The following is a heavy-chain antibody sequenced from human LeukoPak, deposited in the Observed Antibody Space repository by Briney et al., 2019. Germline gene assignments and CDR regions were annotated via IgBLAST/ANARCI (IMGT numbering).Heavy chain of an antibody. CDR2: ISYDGSNK. CDR3: ARDNGQWLVEYYFDY. Sequence: GGSLRLSCAASGFTFSSYAMHWVCQAPGKGLEWVAVISYDGSNKYYADSVKGRFTISRDNSKNTLYLQMNSLRAEDTAVYYCARDNGQWLVEYYFDYWGQGTLVTVSS. V-gene: IGHV3-30-3*01. J-gene: IGHJ4*02. CDR1: GFTFSSYA. D-gene: IGHD6-19*01.